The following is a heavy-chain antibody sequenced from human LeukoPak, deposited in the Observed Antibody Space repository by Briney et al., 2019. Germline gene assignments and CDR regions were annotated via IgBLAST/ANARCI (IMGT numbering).Heavy chain of an antibody. D-gene: IGHD3-22*01. CDR3: AKDPVYYYDSSGYYPIDY. J-gene: IGHJ4*02. V-gene: IGHV3-23*01. CDR2: ISGSGGST. Sequence: GGSLRLSCAASGFTFSSYGMSWVRQAPGKGLEWVSAISGSGGSTYYADSVKGRFTISRDNSKNTLYLQMNSLRAEDTAVYYCAKDPVYYYDSSGYYPIDYWGQGTLVTVSS. CDR1: GFTFSSYG.